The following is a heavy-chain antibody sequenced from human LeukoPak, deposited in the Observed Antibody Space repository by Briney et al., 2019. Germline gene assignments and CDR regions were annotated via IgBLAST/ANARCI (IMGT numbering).Heavy chain of an antibody. V-gene: IGHV1-8*01. CDR2: MNPNSGNT. Sequence: ASVKVSCKASGYTFTSYDINWVRQATGQGLEWMGWMNPNSGNTGYAQKFQGRVTITRNTSISTAYMELSSLRSEDTAVYYCASGPRGYCSSTSCAYYYYYVDVWGKGTTVTVSS. CDR3: ASGPRGYCSSTSCAYYYYYVDV. CDR1: GYTFTSYD. J-gene: IGHJ6*03. D-gene: IGHD2-2*01.